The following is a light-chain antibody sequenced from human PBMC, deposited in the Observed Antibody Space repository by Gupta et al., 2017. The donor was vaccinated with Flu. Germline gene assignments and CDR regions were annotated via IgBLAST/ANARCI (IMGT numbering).Light chain of an antibody. V-gene: IGLV1-44*01. CDR1: SSTIGGST. J-gene: IGLJ3*02. CDR2: TNN. Sequence: QSVLAQPPSASGTPGQRVTISCSGSSSTIGGSTVNWYQQVPGTAPKLLIYTNNQRPSGVPDRFSGSKSGTSASLAISGLQSEDEADYYCAAWDDSLNGWVFGGGTKLTVL. CDR3: AAWDDSLNGWV.